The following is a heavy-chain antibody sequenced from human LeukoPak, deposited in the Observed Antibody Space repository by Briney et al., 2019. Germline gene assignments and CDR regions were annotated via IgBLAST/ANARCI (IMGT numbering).Heavy chain of an antibody. CDR3: ARDVVAAVGSFDY. V-gene: IGHV4-59*12. D-gene: IGHD6-13*01. J-gene: IGHJ4*02. CDR1: GGSISSYY. CDR2: IYYSGST. Sequence: SEALSLTCTVSGGSISSYYWSWIRQPPGKGLEWIGYIYYSGSTNYNPSLKSRVTISVDTSKNQFSLKLSSVTAADTAVYYCARDVVAAVGSFDYWGQGILVTVSS.